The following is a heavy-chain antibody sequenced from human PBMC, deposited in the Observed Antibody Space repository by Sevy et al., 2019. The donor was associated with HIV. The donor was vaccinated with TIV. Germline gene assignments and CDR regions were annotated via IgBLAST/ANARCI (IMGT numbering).Heavy chain of an antibody. D-gene: IGHD5-12*01. CDR1: GGSISSSSYY. V-gene: IGHV4-39*01. Sequence: SDTLSLTCTVSGGSISSSSYYWVWIRQPPGKGLEWIGSIYYSGSTYYNPSLKSRVTISVDTSKNQFSLKLSSVTAADTAVYYCARHVGDGYNPRLLDYWGQGTLVTVSS. CDR3: ARHVGDGYNPRLLDY. CDR2: IYYSGST. J-gene: IGHJ4*02.